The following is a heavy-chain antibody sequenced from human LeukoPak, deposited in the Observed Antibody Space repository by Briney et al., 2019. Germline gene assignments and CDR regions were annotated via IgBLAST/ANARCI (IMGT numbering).Heavy chain of an antibody. CDR1: GGSISSGDYY. CDR2: IYYSGST. V-gene: IGHV4-30-4*01. CDR3: ARLGPRRGPQPVDY. D-gene: IGHD3-10*01. Sequence: SQTLSLTCTVSGGSISSGDYYWSWIRQPPGKGLEWIGDIYYSGSTRYNPSLKSRFIISVGTSKNQFSLKLSSVTAADTAVYYCARLGPRRGPQPVDYWGQGTLVTVSS. J-gene: IGHJ4*02.